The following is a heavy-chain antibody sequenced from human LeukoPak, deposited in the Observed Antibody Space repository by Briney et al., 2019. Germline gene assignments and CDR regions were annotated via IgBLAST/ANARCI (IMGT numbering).Heavy chain of an antibody. D-gene: IGHD2-21*01. Sequence: SETLSLTCTVSGGSMRSNSFYWGWIRQSPGKGLEWIANINYGGHTYYNPSVKSRVTLSVDVSKNRFSLNMTSVTAADTALYFCARTHIDSLGWFDPWGQGIQVIVSS. CDR2: INYGGHT. V-gene: IGHV4-39*01. CDR1: GGSMRSNSFY. CDR3: ARTHIDSLGWFDP. J-gene: IGHJ5*02.